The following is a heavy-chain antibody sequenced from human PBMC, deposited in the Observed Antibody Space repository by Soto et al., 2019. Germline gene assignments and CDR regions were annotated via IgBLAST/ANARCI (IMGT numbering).Heavy chain of an antibody. CDR2: ICCIGSTI. V-gene: IGHV3-48*01. CDR3: ARGDLHPHSESYQSNY. CDR1: GFSFSSYS. Sequence: PGGSLRLSCAASGFSFSSYSINWVLQAPGKGLEWISYICCIGSTIYYADSVKGRFTISRDNAKNSLYLQMNSLRAEDTAVYYCARGDLHPHSESYQSNYWGQGTRVTVSS. J-gene: IGHJ4*02. D-gene: IGHD1-26*01.